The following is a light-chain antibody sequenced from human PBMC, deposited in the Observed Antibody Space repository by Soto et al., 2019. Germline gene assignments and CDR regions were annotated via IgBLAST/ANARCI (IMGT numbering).Light chain of an antibody. CDR2: GAS. V-gene: IGKV1-39*01. J-gene: IGKJ2*01. CDR1: QSISSY. Sequence: DIQMTQSPSSLSASVGDRVTITCRASQSISSYLNWYQQKPGKAPKLLIYGASSLQSGVPSRFSGSGSGTDFTLTISSLQPEDFATYYCQQSYSILRDIFGQGTKLEIE. CDR3: QQSYSILRDI.